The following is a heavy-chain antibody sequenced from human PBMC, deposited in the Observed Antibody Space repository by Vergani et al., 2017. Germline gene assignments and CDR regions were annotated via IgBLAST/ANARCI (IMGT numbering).Heavy chain of an antibody. Sequence: QLHLQESGPGLVKPSETLSLTCTVSGGSITSSSYYWGWIRQPPGKGLEWIGNIYHSGGAYYNPSLKGRVTISVDTSKNQFSLEVTSVTAADTAICFCARTESFILRYFHWALWGQGTLVTVSS. CDR2: IYHSGGA. CDR1: GGSITSSSYY. CDR3: ARTESFILRYFHWAL. J-gene: IGHJ4*02. V-gene: IGHV4-39*01. D-gene: IGHD3-9*01.